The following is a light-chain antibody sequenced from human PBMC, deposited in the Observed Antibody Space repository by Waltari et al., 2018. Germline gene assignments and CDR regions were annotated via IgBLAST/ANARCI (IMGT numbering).Light chain of an antibody. CDR2: KVS. V-gene: IGKV2-30*02. CDR1: QSLIHSDGNTY. Sequence: DVVMIQSPLSLPITPGQPASISCRSTQSLIHSDGNTYLTWYQQRPGQPPRLLIYKVSNRDSGVPDRFSGSGAGTDFTLKISSVEPEDVGIYYCGQSTHWPFTFGPGTKLDIQ. J-gene: IGKJ3*01. CDR3: GQSTHWPFT.